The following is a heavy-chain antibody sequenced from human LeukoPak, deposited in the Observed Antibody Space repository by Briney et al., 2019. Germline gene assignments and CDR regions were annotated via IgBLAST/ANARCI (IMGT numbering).Heavy chain of an antibody. Sequence: SETLSLTCTVSGGSISSGGYYWSWIRQHPGKGLEWIGYIYYSGSTNYNPSLKSRVTISVDTSKNQFSLKLSSVTAADTAVYYCARVTTTYYYYYGMDVWGQGTTVTVSS. CDR2: IYYSGST. D-gene: IGHD4-11*01. CDR3: ARVTTTYYYYYGMDV. V-gene: IGHV4-61*08. CDR1: GGSISSGGYY. J-gene: IGHJ6*02.